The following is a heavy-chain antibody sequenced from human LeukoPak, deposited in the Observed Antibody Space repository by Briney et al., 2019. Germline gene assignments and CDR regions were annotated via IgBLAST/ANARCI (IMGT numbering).Heavy chain of an antibody. CDR1: GGSISSSSYY. CDR2: IYYSGST. V-gene: IGHV4-61*05. CDR3: ARVKGFGELGGWFDP. Sequence: PSETLSLTCTVSGGSISSSSYYWGWIRQPPGKGLEWIGYIYYSGSTNYNPSLKSRVTISVDTSKNQFSLKLGSVTAADTAVYYCARVKGFGELGGWFDPWGQGTLVTVSS. J-gene: IGHJ5*02. D-gene: IGHD3-10*01.